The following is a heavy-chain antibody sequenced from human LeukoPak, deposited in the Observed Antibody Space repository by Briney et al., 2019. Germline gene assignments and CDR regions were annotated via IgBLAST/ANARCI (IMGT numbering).Heavy chain of an antibody. Sequence: PGGSLRLSCAASGFTFSSYAMNWVRQAPGKGLEWVSTISSSGGSTYYFVKGRSTISRDNSKNTLYLQMNSLRAEDTAVYYCAKGYCSSTSCKESFFDYWGQGTLVTVSS. CDR1: GFTFSSYA. CDR3: AKGYCSSTSCKESFFDY. D-gene: IGHD2-2*01. V-gene: IGHV3-23*01. J-gene: IGHJ4*02. CDR2: ISSSGGST.